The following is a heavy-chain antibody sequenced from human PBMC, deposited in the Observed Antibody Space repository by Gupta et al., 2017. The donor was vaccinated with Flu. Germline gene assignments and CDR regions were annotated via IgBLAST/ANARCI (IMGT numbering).Heavy chain of an antibody. J-gene: IGHJ5*02. CDR3: ARGGYSSGWLKGGNWFDP. V-gene: IGHV4-59*09. D-gene: IGHD6-19*01. CDR2: IYNIGST. Sequence: IYNIGSTDYNPYLNSRVTISVDPCKNQFSLKMSSVTAADTAVYYCARGGYSSGWLKGGNWFDPWGQGILVTVSS.